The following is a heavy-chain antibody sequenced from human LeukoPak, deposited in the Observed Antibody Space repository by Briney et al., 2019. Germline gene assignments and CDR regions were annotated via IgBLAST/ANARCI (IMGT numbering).Heavy chain of an antibody. D-gene: IGHD2-2*02. CDR3: ARHCSSTSCYTGTDY. CDR1: GGSISSSSYY. Sequence: SETLSLTCTVSGGSISSSSYYWGWIRQPPGKGLEWIGSIYYSGSTYYNPSLKSRVTISVDTSKNQFSLKLSSVTAADTAVYYCARHCSSTSCYTGTDYWGQGTLVTVSS. CDR2: IYYSGST. J-gene: IGHJ4*02. V-gene: IGHV4-39*01.